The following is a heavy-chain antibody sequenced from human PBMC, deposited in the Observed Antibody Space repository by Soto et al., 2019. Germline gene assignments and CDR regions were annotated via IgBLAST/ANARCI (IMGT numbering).Heavy chain of an antibody. CDR1: GGSISSGGYY. CDR3: ARAPAAYYGNYYYSNGMEV. CDR2: IFYSGTT. D-gene: IGHD4-4*01. V-gene: IGHV4-31*03. Sequence: QVQLQESGPGLVKPSQTLSLTCTVSGGSISSGGYYWSWIRQHPGKGLEWIGYIFYSGTTYYNPSLKGRVPISVDTSKTQFSLRRGSVPSADTAAYYWARAPAAYYGNYYYSNGMEVGGKGTTVTVSS. J-gene: IGHJ6*04.